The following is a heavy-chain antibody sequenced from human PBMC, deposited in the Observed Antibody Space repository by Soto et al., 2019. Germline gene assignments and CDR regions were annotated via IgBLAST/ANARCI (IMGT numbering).Heavy chain of an antibody. V-gene: IGHV1-69*13. Sequence: SVKVSCKASGGLFSTYAISWVRQAPGQGLKWMGGIIPVFATTYYAEKFEGRVTITADESTNTAYMELSSLRSEDTAMYYCARGDSGYVWFNEIWGQGTLVTVSS. CDR3: ARGDSGYVWFNEI. CDR1: GGLFSTYA. CDR2: IIPVFATT. J-gene: IGHJ4*02. D-gene: IGHD3-22*01.